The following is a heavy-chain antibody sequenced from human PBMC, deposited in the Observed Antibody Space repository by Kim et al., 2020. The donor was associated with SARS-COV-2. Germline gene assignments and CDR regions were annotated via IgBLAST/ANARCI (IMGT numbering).Heavy chain of an antibody. D-gene: IGHD6-19*01. CDR2: LYYSGIT. Sequence: SETLSLTCTVSGGSISSSGYYWGWIRQPPGKGLEWIGTLYYSGITYHNPSLKSRVTISEDSSKRQCSLKLSSVTAADTVVYYCARSYSSGWSKFDPWGQGTLVTVSS. CDR1: GGSISSSGYY. CDR3: ARSYSSGWSKFDP. J-gene: IGHJ5*02. V-gene: IGHV4-39*01.